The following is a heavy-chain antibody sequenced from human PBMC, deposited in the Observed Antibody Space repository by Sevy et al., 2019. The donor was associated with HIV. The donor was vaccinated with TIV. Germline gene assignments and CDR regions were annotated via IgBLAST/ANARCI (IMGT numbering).Heavy chain of an antibody. Sequence: SETLSLTCTVSGGSISSGSYYWSWIRQPAGKGLEWIGRIYTSGSTNYNPSLKSRFTMSVDTSKNQFSLKLSSVTAADTAVYYGARGGYYFDYWGQGTLVTVSS. V-gene: IGHV4-61*02. D-gene: IGHD1-26*01. CDR2: IYTSGST. CDR1: GGSISSGSYY. J-gene: IGHJ4*02. CDR3: ARGGYYFDY.